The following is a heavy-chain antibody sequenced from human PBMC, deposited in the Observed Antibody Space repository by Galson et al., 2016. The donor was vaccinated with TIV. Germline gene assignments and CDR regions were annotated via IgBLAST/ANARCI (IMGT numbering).Heavy chain of an antibody. Sequence: SCKASGYKFIGYHXXWVRQAPGQGLEWMGWIKPNRGDTNVAQKFRGRVTMTRDTSITTAYLELSGLRSDDTAVYYCARGFGVLTGNYLPKDFDYWGQGTLVTV. CDR2: IKPNRGDT. CDR1: GYKFIGYH. V-gene: IGHV1-2*02. CDR3: ARGFGVLTGNYLPKDFDY. D-gene: IGHD3-9*01. J-gene: IGHJ4*02.